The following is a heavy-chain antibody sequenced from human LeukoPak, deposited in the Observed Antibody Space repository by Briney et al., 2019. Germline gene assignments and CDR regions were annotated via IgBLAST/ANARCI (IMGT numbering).Heavy chain of an antibody. CDR3: ARAGTAYGSGRWFDP. D-gene: IGHD3-10*01. CDR1: GYTFTSYG. Sequence: ASVKVSCKASGYTFTSYGISWVRQAPGQGLEWMAWISAYNGNTNFAQKFQGRVTMTTDTSTSTAYMELRSLRSDDTAVYYCARAGTAYGSGRWFDPWGQGSLVTVSP. V-gene: IGHV1-18*01. CDR2: ISAYNGNT. J-gene: IGHJ5*02.